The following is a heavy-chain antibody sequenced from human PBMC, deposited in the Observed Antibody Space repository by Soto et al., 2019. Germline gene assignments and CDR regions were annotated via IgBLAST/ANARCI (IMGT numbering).Heavy chain of an antibody. D-gene: IGHD1-26*01. CDR1: GFTFRSYT. CDR3: VRTIVGATKGGWFDP. CDR2: FSGRDATT. Sequence: EVQLSESGGGLVQPGGSLRLSCAASGFTFRSYTMSWVRQAPGKGLEWVLSFSGRDATTYYADSVKGRFTISRDNSKNTLYLQMNSLRAEDTALYFCVRTIVGATKGGWFDPWGQGALVTVSS. J-gene: IGHJ5*02. V-gene: IGHV3-23*01.